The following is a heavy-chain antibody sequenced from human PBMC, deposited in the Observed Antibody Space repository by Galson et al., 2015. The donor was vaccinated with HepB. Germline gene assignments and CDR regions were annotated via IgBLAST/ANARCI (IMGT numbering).Heavy chain of an antibody. V-gene: IGHV1-8*02. CDR2: MNPKSGHT. J-gene: IGHJ4*02. D-gene: IGHD3-22*01. Sequence: PVTVSCKASGYNFTTCDINWVRQAPGQGLEWMGWMNPKSGHTGYAQKFQDRVTMTRNTSINTAYMELSSLRSEDTAVYFCARGVAYYYDSSGTADYWGQGSLVTVSS. CDR1: GYNFTTCD. CDR3: ARGVAYYYDSSGTADY.